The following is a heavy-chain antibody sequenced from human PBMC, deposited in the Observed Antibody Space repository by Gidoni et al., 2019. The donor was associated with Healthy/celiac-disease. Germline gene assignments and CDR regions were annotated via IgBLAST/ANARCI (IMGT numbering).Heavy chain of an antibody. V-gene: IGHV3-23*01. J-gene: IGHJ4*02. D-gene: IGHD6-19*01. Sequence: EVQLLDSGGGFVQPGGSLRLPRAASGFTFARCAMSWVRRAPGTGVEGVVAISGRGGSTYYADSVKGRFTISRDNSKNTLYLKMNSLRAEDTAVYYCARALGGRQWLKYYFDYWGQGTLVTVSS. CDR2: ISGRGGST. CDR1: GFTFARCA. CDR3: ARALGGRQWLKYYFDY.